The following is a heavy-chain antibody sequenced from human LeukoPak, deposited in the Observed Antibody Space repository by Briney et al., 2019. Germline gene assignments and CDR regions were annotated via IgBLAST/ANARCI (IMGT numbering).Heavy chain of an antibody. CDR1: GFTFSSYS. Sequence: GGSLRLSCAASGFTFSSYSMNWVRQAPGKGLEWVSCISSGSIYINYADSVKGRFTISRDNAKNSLYLQMNSLRVEDTAVYYCARDRPDAFDIWGQGTMVTVSS. CDR3: ARDRPDAFDI. CDR2: ISSGSIYI. J-gene: IGHJ3*02. V-gene: IGHV3-21*04.